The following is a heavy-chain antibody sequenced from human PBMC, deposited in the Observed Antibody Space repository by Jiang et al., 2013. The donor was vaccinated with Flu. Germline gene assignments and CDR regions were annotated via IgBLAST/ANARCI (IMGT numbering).Heavy chain of an antibody. V-gene: IGHV4-34*01. Sequence: QTLSLTCAVYGGSFTTYYWSWIRQSPGGSGVDWRTNYKKRASYNPSLQSRATISVDTRRNQVSLTLTSLTAADTAVYYCARNDFRQGWFGSWFDSWGQGIPVTVSS. CDR1: GGSFTTYY. CDR3: ARNDFRQGWFGSWFDS. J-gene: IGHJ5*01. D-gene: IGHD3-10*01. CDR2: NYKKRA.